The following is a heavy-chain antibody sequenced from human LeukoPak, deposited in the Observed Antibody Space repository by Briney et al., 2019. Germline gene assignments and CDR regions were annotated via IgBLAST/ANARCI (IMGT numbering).Heavy chain of an antibody. CDR1: GFTFSSYS. V-gene: IGHV3-21*01. Sequence: GGSLRLSCAASGFTFSSYSMNWARQAPGKGLEWVSSISSSSSYIYYADSVKGRFTISRDNAKNSLYLQMNSLRAEDTAVYYCARASLVVVVAATEYYFDYWGQGTLVTVSS. CDR2: ISSSSSYI. D-gene: IGHD2-15*01. CDR3: ARASLVVVVAATEYYFDY. J-gene: IGHJ4*02.